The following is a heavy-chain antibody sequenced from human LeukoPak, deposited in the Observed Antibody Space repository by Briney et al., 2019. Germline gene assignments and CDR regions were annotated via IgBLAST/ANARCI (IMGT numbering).Heavy chain of an antibody. CDR3: ARGPGYYGDYISWFPDAFHI. CDR1: GASFSGYF. D-gene: IGHD4-17*01. V-gene: IGHV4-34*01. CDR2: IKYDGTT. J-gene: IGHJ3*02. Sequence: PSETLSLTCAVSGASFSGYFWNWIRQSPEKGLEWIGEIKYDGTTNYNPSLTSRVTMSIDKATNQFHLKVTSLTAADTAVYYCARGPGYYGDYISWFPDAFHIWGQGTLVSVSP.